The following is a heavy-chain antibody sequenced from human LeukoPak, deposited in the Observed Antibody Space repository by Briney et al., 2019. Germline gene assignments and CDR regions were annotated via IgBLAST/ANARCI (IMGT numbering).Heavy chain of an antibody. CDR2: IKEDGSEK. CDR1: GFTFRSHW. V-gene: IGHV3-7*01. Sequence: GGSLRLSCAASGFTFRSHWMTWARQAPGKGLQWVANIKEDGSEKYYVGSVRGRFTISRDNAKNSLYLQMNSLRAEDTALYYCAREGGPGFDYWGQGTLVTVSS. J-gene: IGHJ4*02. D-gene: IGHD3-16*01. CDR3: AREGGPGFDY.